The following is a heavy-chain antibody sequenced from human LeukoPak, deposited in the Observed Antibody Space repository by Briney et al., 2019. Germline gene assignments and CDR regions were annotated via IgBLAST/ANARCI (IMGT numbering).Heavy chain of an antibody. CDR2: ISGSSNYI. CDR3: ARRTSTERGHSYGLDY. J-gene: IGHJ4*02. D-gene: IGHD5-18*01. Sequence: GGSLRLSCAASGFTFSTYFMNWVRQAPGKGLEWLSSISGSSNYIYYADSLKGRFTISRDNAKSSLYLQMNSLRAEDTAVYYCARRTSTERGHSYGLDYWGQGTLVTVSS. CDR1: GFTFSTYF. V-gene: IGHV3-21*01.